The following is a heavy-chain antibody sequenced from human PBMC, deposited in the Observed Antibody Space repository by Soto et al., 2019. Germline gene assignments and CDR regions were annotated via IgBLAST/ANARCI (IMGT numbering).Heavy chain of an antibody. CDR3: ARDQIVEDIVVVVAASFDY. D-gene: IGHD2-15*01. J-gene: IGHJ4*02. Sequence: GGSLRLSCAASGFTFSSYWMSWVRQAPGKGLEWVANIKQDGSEKYYVDSVKGRFTISRDNAKNSLYLQMNSLRAEDTAVYYCARDQIVEDIVVVVAASFDYWDQGTLVTVSS. CDR1: GFTFSSYW. V-gene: IGHV3-7*01. CDR2: IKQDGSEK.